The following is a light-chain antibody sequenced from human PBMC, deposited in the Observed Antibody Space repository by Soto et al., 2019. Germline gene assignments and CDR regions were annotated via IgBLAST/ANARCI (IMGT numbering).Light chain of an antibody. J-gene: IGKJ5*01. CDR3: QKYSSVLT. CDR1: QGISNF. Sequence: DIQMTQSPSSLSASVGDRVTITCRASQGISNFLAWYQQKPGKVPKLLISAASTLQSGVPSRLSGSGSGTDFTLTITSLQPEDVATYYCQKYSSVLTFGQGTRLEIK. CDR2: AAS. V-gene: IGKV1-27*01.